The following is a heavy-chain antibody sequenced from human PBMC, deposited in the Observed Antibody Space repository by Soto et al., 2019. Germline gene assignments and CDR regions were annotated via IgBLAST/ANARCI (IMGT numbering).Heavy chain of an antibody. CDR3: ARASSSGWLFDY. D-gene: IGHD6-19*01. J-gene: IGHJ4*02. Sequence: QVQLQESGPGLVKPSQTLSLTCTVSGGPISSGGYYWSWIRQHPGKGLEWIGYIYYSGSTYYNPSLKSRVTISVDTSKNQSSLKLSSVTAADTAVYYCARASSSGWLFDYWGQGTLVTVSS. V-gene: IGHV4-31*03. CDR2: IYYSGST. CDR1: GGPISSGGYY.